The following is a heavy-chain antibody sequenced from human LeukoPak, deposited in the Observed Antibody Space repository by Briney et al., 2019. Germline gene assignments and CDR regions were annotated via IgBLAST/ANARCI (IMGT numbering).Heavy chain of an antibody. J-gene: IGHJ4*02. Sequence: GGSLRLSCAASGFTFSSYWMHWVRQAPGKGLVWVSRINSDGSSTSYADPVKGRFTISRDNAKNTLYLQMNSLRAEDTAVYYCVRGYSDGYYFDYWGQGTLVTVSS. D-gene: IGHD5-18*01. CDR3: VRGYSDGYYFDY. CDR2: INSDGSST. CDR1: GFTFSSYW. V-gene: IGHV3-74*01.